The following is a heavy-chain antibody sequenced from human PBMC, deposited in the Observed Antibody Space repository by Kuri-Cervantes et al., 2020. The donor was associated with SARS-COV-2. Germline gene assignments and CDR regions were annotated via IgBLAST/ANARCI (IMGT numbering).Heavy chain of an antibody. D-gene: IGHD1-26*01. CDR3: AKNTDRRWELGD. V-gene: IGHV3-33*06. CDR2: IWYDGSNK. Sequence: GESLKISCAASGLTFSSYGMHWVRQAPGKGLEWVAVIWYDGSNKYYADSVKGRFTISRDNSKNTLYLQMNSLRAEDTAVYYCAKNTDRRWELGDWGQGTLVTVSS. J-gene: IGHJ4*02. CDR1: GLTFSSYG.